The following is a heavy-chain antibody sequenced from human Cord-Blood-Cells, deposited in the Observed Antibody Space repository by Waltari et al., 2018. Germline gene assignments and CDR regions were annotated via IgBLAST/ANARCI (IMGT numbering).Heavy chain of an antibody. CDR2: MNPNRGNT. CDR3: ARARDGSGSYYYYYGMDV. J-gene: IGHJ6*02. Sequence: QVQLVQSGAEVKKPGASVKVSCKASGYTFTSYDINWVRQATGQGLEWMGWMNPNRGNTGYAQKFQGRVTMTRNTSISTAYMELSSLRSEDTAVYYWARARDGSGSYYYYYGMDVWGQGTTVTVSS. CDR1: GYTFTSYD. D-gene: IGHD3-10*01. V-gene: IGHV1-8*01.